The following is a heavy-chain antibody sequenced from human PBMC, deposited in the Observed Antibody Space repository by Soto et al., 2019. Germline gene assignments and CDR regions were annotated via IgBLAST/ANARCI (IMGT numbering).Heavy chain of an antibody. Sequence: QVQLVESGGGVVQPGRSLRLSCAASGFTFRSVGMHWFRQAPGRGLEWVSVISYDGSNKQYVDSVKGRFTISRDNSKNTLYLQMNSLRAEDTAVYYCARYREAYGGEFDIWGEGTMVTVSS. CDR2: ISYDGSNK. J-gene: IGHJ3*02. CDR1: GFTFRSVG. V-gene: IGHV3-30*03. CDR3: ARYREAYGGEFDI. D-gene: IGHD3-16*01.